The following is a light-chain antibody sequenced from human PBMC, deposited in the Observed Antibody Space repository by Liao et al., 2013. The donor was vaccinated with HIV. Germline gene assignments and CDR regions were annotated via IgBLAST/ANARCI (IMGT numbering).Light chain of an antibody. Sequence: SYELTQEPSVSVSPGQTARITCSGDALPKQFAYWYQQKPGQSPVLVIYQDTRRPSGIPERISGSNSGNTATLTISRVEAGDEADYFCQVWDSDTYQYVFGTGTKVTVL. CDR1: ALPKQF. J-gene: IGLJ1*01. CDR2: QDT. V-gene: IGLV3-1*01. CDR3: QVWDSDTYQYV.